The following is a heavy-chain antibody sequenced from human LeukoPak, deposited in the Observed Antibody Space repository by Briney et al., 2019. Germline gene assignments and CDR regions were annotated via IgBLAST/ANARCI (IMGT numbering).Heavy chain of an antibody. V-gene: IGHV1-8*01. D-gene: IGHD2-15*01. CDR1: GYTFTTHD. CDR2: MSPNSGDT. CDR3: ARDRRHCSGGSCYFASWFDP. J-gene: IGHJ5*02. Sequence: EASVKVSCKASGYTFTTHDINWVRQATGQGLEWLGWMSPNSGDTGYAQKFQGRVTITRDTSASTAYMELSSLRSEDTAVYYCARDRRHCSGGSCYFASWFDPWGQGTLVTVSS.